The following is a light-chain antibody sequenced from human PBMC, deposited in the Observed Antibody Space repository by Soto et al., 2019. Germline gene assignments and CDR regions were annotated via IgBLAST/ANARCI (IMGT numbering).Light chain of an antibody. CDR3: QQLNSYPLT. Sequence: IQLTQSPSFLSQYVRDTVTITSGASHGISSYLAWYQQKPGKAPKLLIYAASTLQSGVPSRFSGSGSGTEFTLTISSLQPEDFATYYCQQLNSYPLTFGQGTRLEIK. CDR1: HGISSY. V-gene: IGKV1-9*01. CDR2: AAS. J-gene: IGKJ5*01.